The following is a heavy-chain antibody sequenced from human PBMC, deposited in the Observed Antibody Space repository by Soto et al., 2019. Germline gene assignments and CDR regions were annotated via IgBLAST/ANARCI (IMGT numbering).Heavy chain of an antibody. Sequence: ASVKVSCKASGYTFTSYGISWVRQAPGQGLEWMGWISAYNGNTNYAQKLQGRVTMTTDTSTSTAYMELRSLRSDDTAVYYCAREKSGYSYGSDYYYYYGMDVWGQGTMVTVSS. CDR3: AREKSGYSYGSDYYYYYGMDV. CDR2: ISAYNGNT. V-gene: IGHV1-18*01. CDR1: GYTFTSYG. J-gene: IGHJ6*02. D-gene: IGHD5-18*01.